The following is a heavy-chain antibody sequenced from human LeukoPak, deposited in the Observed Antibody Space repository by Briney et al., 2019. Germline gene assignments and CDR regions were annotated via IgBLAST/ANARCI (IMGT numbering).Heavy chain of an antibody. D-gene: IGHD3-22*01. CDR2: INPNSGGT. Sequence: VASVKVSCKASEYTFTGNYMHWVRQAPGQGLEWMGWINPNSGGTNYAQKFQGRVTMTRDTSISTAYMELNRLRSDDTAVYYCARGSYDSSDFEYFHHWGQGTLVTVSS. V-gene: IGHV1-2*02. CDR1: EYTFTGNY. CDR3: ARGSYDSSDFEYFHH. J-gene: IGHJ1*01.